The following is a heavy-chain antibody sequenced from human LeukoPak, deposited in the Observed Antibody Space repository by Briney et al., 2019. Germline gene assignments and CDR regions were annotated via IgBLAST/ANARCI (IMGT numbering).Heavy chain of an antibody. Sequence: GASVKVSCKASGYTFTGYYMHWVRQAPGQGLEWMGWINPNSGGTNYAQKFQGRVTMTTDTSTSTAYMELRSLRSDDTAVYYCARGAVRLLLFGDSGRMSKTYFDYWGQGTLVTVSS. CDR3: ARGAVRLLLFGDSGRMSKTYFDY. V-gene: IGHV1-2*02. D-gene: IGHD3-10*01. J-gene: IGHJ4*02. CDR1: GYTFTGYY. CDR2: INPNSGGT.